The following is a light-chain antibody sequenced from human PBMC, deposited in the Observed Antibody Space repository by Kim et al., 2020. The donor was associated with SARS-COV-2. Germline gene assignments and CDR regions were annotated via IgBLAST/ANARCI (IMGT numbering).Light chain of an antibody. CDR2: DAS. CDR1: QDISNY. Sequence: SVGDRVTITCQASQDISNYLDWYQQKPGKPPKLMIYDASNLKTGVPSRFSGSGSGTDFTFTISSLQPEDIATYYCQQYDNHPPITFGQGTRLEIK. J-gene: IGKJ5*01. V-gene: IGKV1-33*01. CDR3: QQYDNHPPIT.